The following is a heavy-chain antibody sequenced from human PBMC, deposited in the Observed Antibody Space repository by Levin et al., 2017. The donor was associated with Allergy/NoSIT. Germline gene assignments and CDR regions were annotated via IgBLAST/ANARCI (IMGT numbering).Heavy chain of an antibody. D-gene: IGHD3-10*01. J-gene: IGHJ4*02. CDR3: ARIRSRGSGSPYYFDY. CDR2: IIPMLGTA. Sequence: GGSLRLSCKSSGDTFSIYGITWVRQAPGQGLEWMGGIIPMLGTANYAQKFQGRVTITADESTSIAYMEVSSLRSEDTAVYYCARIRSRGSGSPYYFDYWGQGTLVTVSS. CDR1: GDTFSIYG. V-gene: IGHV1-69*01.